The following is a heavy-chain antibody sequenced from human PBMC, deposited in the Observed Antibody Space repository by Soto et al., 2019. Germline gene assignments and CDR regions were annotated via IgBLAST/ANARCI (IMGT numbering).Heavy chain of an antibody. D-gene: IGHD6-6*01. CDR1: GGSISSYY. CDR3: ARITHRYSSSSGVDY. J-gene: IGHJ4*02. CDR2: IYYSGST. V-gene: IGHV4-59*01. Sequence: PSETLSLTCTVSGGSISSYYWSWIRQPPGKGLEWIGYIYYSGSTNYNPSLKSRVTISVDTSKNQFSLKLSSVTAADTAVYYCARITHRYSSSSGVDYWGQGTLVTVSS.